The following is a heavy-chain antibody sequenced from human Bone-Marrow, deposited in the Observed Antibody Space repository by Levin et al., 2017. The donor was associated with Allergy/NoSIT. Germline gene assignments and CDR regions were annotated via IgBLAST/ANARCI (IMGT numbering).Heavy chain of an antibody. CDR2: INYDGTVT. CDR3: AKPMAYYDTLTGNYYGVLDV. D-gene: IGHD3-9*01. CDR1: GFTFDDYA. Sequence: GASVKVSCTASGFTFDDYAMTWVRQAPGKGLEWVSNINYDGTVTRYADSVKGRFTISRDNAKNSLFLQMNSLRVEDTALYYCAKPMAYYDTLTGNYYGVLDVWGKGTTVTVSS. V-gene: IGHV3-20*04. J-gene: IGHJ6*04.